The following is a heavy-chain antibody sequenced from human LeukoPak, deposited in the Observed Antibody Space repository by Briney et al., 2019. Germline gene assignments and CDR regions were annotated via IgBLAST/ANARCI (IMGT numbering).Heavy chain of an antibody. CDR3: ARYSYWKYYYGSGSYADWGMDV. D-gene: IGHD3-10*01. CDR1: GGSFSGYY. Sequence: PSETLSLTCAVYGGSFSGYYWSWIRQPPGKGLKWIGEINHSGSTNYNPSLKSRVTISVDTSKNQFSLKLSSVTAADTAVYYCARYSYWKYYYGSGSYADWGMDVWGKGTTVTVSS. J-gene: IGHJ6*04. CDR2: INHSGST. V-gene: IGHV4-34*01.